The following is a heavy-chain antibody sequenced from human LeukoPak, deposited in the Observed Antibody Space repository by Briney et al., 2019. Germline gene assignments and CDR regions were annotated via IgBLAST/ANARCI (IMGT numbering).Heavy chain of an antibody. CDR1: GGSFNNYY. CDR3: ARGATISQYYYGLDV. D-gene: IGHD5-12*01. CDR2: INRSGGT. Sequence: SETLSLTCAVYGGSFNNYYWNWIRQSPGKGLEWIGEINRSGGTNYNPSLKSRVTMSPDTSKNQFSLKLKSVSAADTAVYYCARGATISQYYYGLDVWGQGTPVTVSS. J-gene: IGHJ6*02. V-gene: IGHV4-34*01.